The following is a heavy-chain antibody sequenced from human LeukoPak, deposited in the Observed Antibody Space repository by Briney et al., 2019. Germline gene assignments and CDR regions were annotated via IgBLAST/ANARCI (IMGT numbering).Heavy chain of an antibody. CDR1: GGSISSYY. CDR3: ARETSQKGAHYMDV. D-gene: IGHD3-16*01. V-gene: IGHV4-59*12. CDR2: IYYSGST. J-gene: IGHJ6*03. Sequence: SETLSLTCTVSGGSISSYYWSWIRQPPGKGLEWIGYIYYSGSTNYNPSLKSRVTISVDTSKNQFSLKLSSVSAADTAVYYCARETSQKGAHYMDVWGKGTTITISS.